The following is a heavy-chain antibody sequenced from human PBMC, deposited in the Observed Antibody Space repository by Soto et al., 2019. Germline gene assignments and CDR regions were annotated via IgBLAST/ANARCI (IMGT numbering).Heavy chain of an antibody. CDR3: AKRRGEGYFDY. CDR1: GFTFSSYV. V-gene: IGHV3-23*01. J-gene: IGHJ4*02. D-gene: IGHD3-16*01. Sequence: GGSLRLSCAASGFTFSSYVMGWVRQAPGKGLEWVSAISGNGADTYYADTVKGRFTVSRDNSKNPLYLQINSLRADDTAVYYCAKRRGEGYFDYWGQGTLVTVSS. CDR2: ISGNGADT.